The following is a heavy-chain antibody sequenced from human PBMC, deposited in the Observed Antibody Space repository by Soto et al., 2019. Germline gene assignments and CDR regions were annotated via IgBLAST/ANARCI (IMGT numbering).Heavy chain of an antibody. J-gene: IGHJ4*02. CDR3: AKGRYTDGWYQFDY. CDR2: ITGSGGST. D-gene: IGHD6-19*01. CDR1: GFTFSSYA. Sequence: EVRLLESGGALVQPGGSLRLSCAASGFTFSSYAMSWVRQAPGKGLEWVSVITGSGGSTKYADSVIGRFTISRDNSKNTLFRQMNSLRAEDASVYYCAKGRYTDGWYQFDYWGQGTLVTVSS. V-gene: IGHV3-23*01.